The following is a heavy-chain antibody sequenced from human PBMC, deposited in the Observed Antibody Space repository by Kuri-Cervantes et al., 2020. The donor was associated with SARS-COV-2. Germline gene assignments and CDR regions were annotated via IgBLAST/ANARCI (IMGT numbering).Heavy chain of an antibody. CDR1: GGSISSSSYY. CDR2: INHSGST. V-gene: IGHV4-39*01. Sequence: SETLSLTCTVSGGSISSSSYYWGWIRQPPGKGLEWIGEINHSGSTNYNPSLKSRVTISVDTSKNQFSLKLSSVTAADTAVYYCARQGTGYYGSGSYYYYYYGMDVWGQGTTVTVSS. J-gene: IGHJ6*02. D-gene: IGHD3-10*01. CDR3: ARQGTGYYGSGSYYYYYYGMDV.